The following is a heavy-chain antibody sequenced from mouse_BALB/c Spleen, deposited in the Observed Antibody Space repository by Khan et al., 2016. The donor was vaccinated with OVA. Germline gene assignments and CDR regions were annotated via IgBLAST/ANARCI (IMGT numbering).Heavy chain of an antibody. CDR2: IWSDGRT. CDR1: GFSLTSYG. Sequence: QVQLKESGPGPVAPSQSLSITCTISGFSLTSYGVHWVRQPAGKGLEWLVVIWSDGRTTYNSALKSRLSISKDNSKSQVFLQVNSLQTDDTAIYYCARQVYPGYFDVWGAGTTVTVSS. J-gene: IGHJ1*01. V-gene: IGHV2-6-1*01. CDR3: ARQVYPGYFDV. D-gene: IGHD2-1*01.